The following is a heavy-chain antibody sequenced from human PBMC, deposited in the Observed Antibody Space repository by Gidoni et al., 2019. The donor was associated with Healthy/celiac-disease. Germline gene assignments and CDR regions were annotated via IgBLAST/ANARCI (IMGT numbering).Heavy chain of an antibody. CDR1: GFTFSSYS. J-gene: IGHJ4*02. Sequence: EVQLVESGGGLVKPGGSLRLSCAASGFTFSSYSMNWVRQAPGKGLEWVSSISSSSSYIYYADSVKGRFTISRDNAKNSLYLQMNSLRAEDTAVYYCARDMGRGGSYYRHFDYWGQGTLVTVSS. D-gene: IGHD1-26*01. CDR2: ISSSSSYI. V-gene: IGHV3-21*01. CDR3: ARDMGRGGSYYRHFDY.